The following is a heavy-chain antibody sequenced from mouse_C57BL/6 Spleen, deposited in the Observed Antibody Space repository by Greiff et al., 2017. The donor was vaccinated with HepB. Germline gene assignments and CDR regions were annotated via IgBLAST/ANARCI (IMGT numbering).Heavy chain of an antibody. CDR1: GYTFTDYD. Sequence: VQLQQSGAELVRPGASVTLSCKASGYTFTDYDMHWVKQTPVHGLEWIGAIDPETGGTAYNQKFKGKAILTADKSSSTAYMELRSLTSEDSAVYYCTEGGLLLRFDYWGQGTTLTVSS. CDR2: IDPETGGT. V-gene: IGHV1-15*01. D-gene: IGHD1-1*01. CDR3: TEGGLLLRFDY. J-gene: IGHJ2*01.